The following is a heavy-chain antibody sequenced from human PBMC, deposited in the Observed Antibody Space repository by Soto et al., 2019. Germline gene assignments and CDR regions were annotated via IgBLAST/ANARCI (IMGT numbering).Heavy chain of an antibody. CDR1: GGTFSSYA. Sequence: SVKVSCKASGGTFSSYAISWVRQAPGQGLEWMGGIIPIVGTANYAQKFQGRVTITADESTSTVYMELSSLRSEDTAVYYCARGAKEDDCSSTSCHLYYFDYWGQGTLVTVSS. CDR3: ARGAKEDDCSSTSCHLYYFDY. CDR2: IIPIVGTA. V-gene: IGHV1-69*13. J-gene: IGHJ4*02. D-gene: IGHD2-2*01.